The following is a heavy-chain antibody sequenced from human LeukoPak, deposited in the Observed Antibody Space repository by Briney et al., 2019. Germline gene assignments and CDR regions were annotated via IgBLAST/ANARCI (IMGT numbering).Heavy chain of an antibody. D-gene: IGHD3-9*01. CDR3: TTSGGLYYDILTGYIY. V-gene: IGHV3-15*01. J-gene: IGHJ4*02. CDR2: IKSKTDGGTT. Sequence: GGSLRLSCAASGFTFTNAWMNWVRQAPGKGLEWVGRIKSKTDGGTTDYAAPVKGRFSISRDDSKNTLYLQMKSLRIEDTAVYYCTTSGGLYYDILTGYIYWGQGTLVTVSS. CDR1: GFTFTNAW.